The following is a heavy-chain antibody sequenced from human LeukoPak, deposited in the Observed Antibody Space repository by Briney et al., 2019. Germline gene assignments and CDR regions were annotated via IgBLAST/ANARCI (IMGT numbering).Heavy chain of an antibody. D-gene: IGHD2-2*01. CDR2: IGTAGDT. CDR3: ATSLAYCSSTSCSPHWLYGMDV. CDR1: GFTFSRYD. V-gene: IGHV3-13*01. J-gene: IGHJ6*02. Sequence: GGSLRLSCAASGFTFSRYDLHWVRQATGKGLEWVSAIGTAGDTYYQGSVEGRFTISRENAKNSLYLQMNGLRAGDTAVYYCATSLAYCSSTSCSPHWLYGMDVWGQGTPVTVSS.